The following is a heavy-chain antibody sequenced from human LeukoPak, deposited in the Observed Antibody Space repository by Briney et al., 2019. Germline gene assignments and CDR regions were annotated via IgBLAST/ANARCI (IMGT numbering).Heavy chain of an antibody. D-gene: IGHD1-26*01. CDR1: GFTFSDLG. Sequence: GGSLRLSCAASGFTFSDLGMHWVRQAPGKGLEWVALISYDGSNKYYADSVKGRFTISRDNSKNTLYLQMNSLRVEDTAVYYCARSFSGSYPDFDYWGQGALVTVSS. CDR3: ARSFSGSYPDFDY. V-gene: IGHV3-30*19. CDR2: ISYDGSNK. J-gene: IGHJ4*02.